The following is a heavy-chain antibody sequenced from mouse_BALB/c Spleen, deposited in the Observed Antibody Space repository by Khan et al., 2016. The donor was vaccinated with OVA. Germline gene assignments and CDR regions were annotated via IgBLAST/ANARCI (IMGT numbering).Heavy chain of an antibody. J-gene: IGHJ2*01. CDR1: GFTFSRFG. Sequence: EVQLVESGGGLVQPGGSRKLSCAASGFTFSRFGMHWVRQAPEKGLEWVAYISSGSSSIYYADTGKGRFTISRDNPKNTLFLQMTSLRSEDTAMYYCARDSNFDYWGQGTTLTVSS. CDR2: ISSGSSSI. CDR3: ARDSNFDY. V-gene: IGHV5-17*02.